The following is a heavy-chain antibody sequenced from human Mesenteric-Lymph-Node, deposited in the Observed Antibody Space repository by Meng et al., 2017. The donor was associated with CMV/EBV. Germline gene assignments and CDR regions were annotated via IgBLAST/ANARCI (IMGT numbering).Heavy chain of an antibody. J-gene: IGHJ4*02. CDR1: GYTCTSYA. CDR3: AKQNSGYDSGGGDY. D-gene: IGHD5-12*01. CDR2: IDGGSGNT. V-gene: IGHV1-3*01. Sequence: KASGYTCTSYAVQWGRQAPGKSLEWMGWIDGGSGNTKYSQKFQGRVTLTRDTSASTVYMELSSLRSEDTAVYYCAKQNSGYDSGGGDYWGQGTLVTVSS.